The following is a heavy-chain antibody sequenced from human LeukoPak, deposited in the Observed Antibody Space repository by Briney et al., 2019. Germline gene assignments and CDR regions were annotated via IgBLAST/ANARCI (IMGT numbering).Heavy chain of an antibody. V-gene: IGHV3-21*01. D-gene: IGHD6-13*01. Sequence: KAGGSLRLSCAASGFTFSSYSMNWVRQAPGKGLEWVSSISSSSSYIYHADSVKGRFTISRDNAKNSPYLQMNSLRAEDTAVYYCARDPSIAAAGFAFDIWGQGTMVTVSS. J-gene: IGHJ3*02. CDR1: GFTFSSYS. CDR2: ISSSSSYI. CDR3: ARDPSIAAAGFAFDI.